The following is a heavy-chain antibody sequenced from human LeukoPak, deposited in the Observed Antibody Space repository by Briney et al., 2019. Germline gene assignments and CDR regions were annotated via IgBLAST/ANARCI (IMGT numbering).Heavy chain of an antibody. CDR1: GGSFSGYY. V-gene: IGHV4-34*01. Sequence: SETLSLTCAVYGGSFSGYYWSWIRQPPGKGLEWIGEINHSGSTNYNPSLKCRVTISVDTSKNQFSLKLSSVTAADTAVYYCAREVVPAATDYYYYMDVWGKGTTVTVSS. J-gene: IGHJ6*03. CDR3: AREVVPAATDYYYYMDV. CDR2: INHSGST. D-gene: IGHD2-2*01.